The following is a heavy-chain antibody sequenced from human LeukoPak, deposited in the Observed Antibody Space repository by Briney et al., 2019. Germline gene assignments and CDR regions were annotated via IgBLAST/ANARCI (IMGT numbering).Heavy chain of an antibody. J-gene: IGHJ5*02. Sequence: SETLSLTCTVSGGSISSYYWSWIRQPPGKGLEWIGYIYYSGSTNYNPSLKSRVTTSLDTSKNQFSPKLSSVTAADTGVYYCARQTTYYYDSNWFDPWGQGTLVTVSS. CDR3: ARQTTYYYDSNWFDP. V-gene: IGHV4-59*08. CDR2: IYYSGST. D-gene: IGHD3-22*01. CDR1: GGSISSYY.